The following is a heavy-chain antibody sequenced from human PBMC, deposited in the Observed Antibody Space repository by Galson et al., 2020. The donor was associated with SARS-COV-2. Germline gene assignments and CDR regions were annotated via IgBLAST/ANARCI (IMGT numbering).Heavy chain of an antibody. CDR2: IDPTDSYT. D-gene: IGHD6-13*01. CDR1: GYSFTNSW. V-gene: IGHV5-10-1*01. Sequence: GGSPKIFCMGSGYSFTNSWTSWVRQMPGKGQEWMGRIDPTDSYTNYSPSFQGHVTISVDKSLSTTYLQWSSLKASDTAMYYCASPYSSSWYYFHFWGQGTLVTVSS. CDR3: ASPYSSSWYYFHF. J-gene: IGHJ4*02.